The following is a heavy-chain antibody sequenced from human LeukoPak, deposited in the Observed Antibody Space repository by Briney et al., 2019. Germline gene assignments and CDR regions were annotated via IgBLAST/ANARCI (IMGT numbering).Heavy chain of an antibody. CDR2: ISGSGGST. V-gene: IGHV3-23*01. CDR3: AKDLNSYGYSFDY. Sequence: GGSLRLSCAASGFTFSSYGMHWVRQAPGKGLEWVSAISGSGGSTYYADSVKGRFTISRDNSKNTLYLQMNSLRAEDTAVYYCAKDLNSYGYSFDYWGQGTLVTVSS. J-gene: IGHJ4*02. D-gene: IGHD5-18*01. CDR1: GFTFSSYG.